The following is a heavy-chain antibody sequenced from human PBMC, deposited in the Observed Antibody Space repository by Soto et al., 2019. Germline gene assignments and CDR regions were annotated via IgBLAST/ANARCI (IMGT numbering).Heavy chain of an antibody. CDR1: GFTFSSYS. CDR3: ARWDYCSSTSCYPGDY. V-gene: IGHV3-21*01. CDR2: ISSSSSYI. Sequence: PGGSPRLSCAASGFTFSSYSMNWVRQAPGKGLEWVSSISSSSSYIYYADSVKGRFTISRDNAKNSLYLQMNSLRAEDTAVYYCARWDYCSSTSCYPGDYWGQGTLVTVSS. D-gene: IGHD2-2*01. J-gene: IGHJ4*02.